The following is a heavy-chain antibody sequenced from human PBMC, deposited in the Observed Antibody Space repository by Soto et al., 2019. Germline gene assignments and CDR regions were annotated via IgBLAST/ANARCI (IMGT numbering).Heavy chain of an antibody. Sequence: EVQLVESGGGLVQPGRSLRLSCRISGFTFGDYAMSWVRQAPGKGLEWVGFIRSTANGGTTEYAASVKGRFSISRDDSKSIAYLQMNSLKTEDTAVYYCTRADIVATPLSYYYYGMDVWGQGTTVTVSS. CDR2: IRSTANGGTT. J-gene: IGHJ6*02. CDR1: GFTFGDYA. D-gene: IGHD5-12*01. V-gene: IGHV3-49*04. CDR3: TRADIVATPLSYYYYGMDV.